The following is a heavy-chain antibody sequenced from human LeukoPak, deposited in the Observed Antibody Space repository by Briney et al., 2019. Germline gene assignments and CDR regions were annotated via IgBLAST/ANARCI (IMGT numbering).Heavy chain of an antibody. Sequence: GESLKISCKGSGYSFTSYWIGWVRQLPGKGLEWMGIIYPGDSDTRYSPSFQGQVTISADKSISTAYLQWSSLKASDTAMYYCARRSGTYYYGSGERDWFDPWGQGTLVTVSS. CDR3: ARRSGTYYYGSGERDWFDP. D-gene: IGHD3-10*01. CDR2: IYPGDSDT. CDR1: GYSFTSYW. V-gene: IGHV5-51*01. J-gene: IGHJ5*02.